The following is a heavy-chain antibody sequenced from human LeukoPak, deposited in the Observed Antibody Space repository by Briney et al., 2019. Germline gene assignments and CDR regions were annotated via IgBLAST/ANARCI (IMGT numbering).Heavy chain of an antibody. CDR1: GGSISSYY. J-gene: IGHJ6*03. D-gene: IGHD3-10*01. CDR2: IYYSGST. V-gene: IGHV4-59*01. CDR3: ARDARSGSGSYYPYYYYYYMDV. Sequence: SETLSLTCTVSGGSISSYYWSWIRQPPGRGLEWIGYIYYSGSTNYNPSLKCRVTISVDTSKNQFSLKLSSVTAADTAVYYCARDARSGSGSYYPYYYYYYMDVWGKGTTVTVSS.